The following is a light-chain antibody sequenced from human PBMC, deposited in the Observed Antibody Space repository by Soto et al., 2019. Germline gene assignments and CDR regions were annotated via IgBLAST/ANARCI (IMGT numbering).Light chain of an antibody. CDR3: QQYNNWPPVT. Sequence: EIVMTQSPATLSVSPGERATLSSGPIQILASNLPWYQQKPGQAPRLLIYGASTRATGIPARFSGSGSGTEFTLTISSLQSEDFAVYYCQQYNNWPPVTFGGGTKVEIK. J-gene: IGKJ4*01. CDR2: GAS. V-gene: IGKV3-15*01. CDR1: QILASN.